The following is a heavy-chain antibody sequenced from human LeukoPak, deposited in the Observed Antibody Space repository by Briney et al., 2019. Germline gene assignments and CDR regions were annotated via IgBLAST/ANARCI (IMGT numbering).Heavy chain of an antibody. CDR2: INHSGST. V-gene: IGHV4-34*01. Sequence: PSETLSLTCAVYGGSFSGYYWSWIRQPPGKGLEWIGEINHSGSTNYNPSLKSRVTISVDTSKNQFSLKLSSVTAADTAVYYCAGIAAAAYYFDYWGQGTLVTVSS. D-gene: IGHD6-13*01. J-gene: IGHJ4*02. CDR3: AGIAAAAYYFDY. CDR1: GGSFSGYY.